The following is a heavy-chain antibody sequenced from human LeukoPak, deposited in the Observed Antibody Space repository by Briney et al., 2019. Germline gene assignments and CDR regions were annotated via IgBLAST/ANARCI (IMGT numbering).Heavy chain of an antibody. J-gene: IGHJ4*02. CDR2: FDPEDGET. CDR1: GYTLTELS. V-gene: IGHV1-24*01. Sequence: ASVKVSCKVSGYTLTELSMHWVRQAPGKGLEWMGGFDPEDGETIYAQKFQGRVTITADKSTSTAYMELSSLRSEDTAVYYCARVGCSGGSCYPGYWGQGTLVTVSS. D-gene: IGHD2-15*01. CDR3: ARVGCSGGSCYPGY.